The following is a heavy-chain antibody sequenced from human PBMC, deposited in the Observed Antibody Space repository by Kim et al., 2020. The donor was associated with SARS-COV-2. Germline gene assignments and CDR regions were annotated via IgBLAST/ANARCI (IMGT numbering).Heavy chain of an antibody. Sequence: ASVKVSCKASGYTFTSYGISWVRQAPGQGLEWMGWISAYNGNTNYAQNIQDRVTMTTDTSTKTAYMELRSLRSDDTAVYYCARDGWSLLWFGGDVWDQGTTVTVSS. CDR1: GYTFTSYG. V-gene: IGHV1-18*01. D-gene: IGHD3-10*01. J-gene: IGHJ6*02. CDR3: ARDGWSLLWFGGDV. CDR2: ISAYNGNT.